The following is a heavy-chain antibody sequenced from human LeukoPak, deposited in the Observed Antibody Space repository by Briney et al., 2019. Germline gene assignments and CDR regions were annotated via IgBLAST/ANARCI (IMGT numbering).Heavy chain of an antibody. J-gene: IGHJ4*02. CDR1: GGSISSYY. CDR3: ASQRAGYSYGYGHIEYIDY. Sequence: RASETLSLTCTVSGGSISSYYWSWIRQPPGKGLEWIGYIYYSGSTNYNPSLKSRVTISVDTSKNQFSLKLSSLTAADTAVYYCASQRAGYSYGYGHIEYIDYWGQGTLVTVSS. V-gene: IGHV4-59*01. D-gene: IGHD5-18*01. CDR2: IYYSGST.